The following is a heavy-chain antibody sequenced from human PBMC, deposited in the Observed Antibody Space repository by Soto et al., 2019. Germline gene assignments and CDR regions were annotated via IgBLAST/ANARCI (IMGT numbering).Heavy chain of an antibody. CDR3: AKRPGGGSWYPS. Sequence: GGSLRLSCAASGFTFSSYGMHWVRQAPGKGLEWVSAISGSGATTNYADSVKGRFTISRDNSKNTLYLQMNSLRAEDTAVYYCAKRPGGGSWYPSWGQGTLVTVSS. D-gene: IGHD6-13*01. CDR1: GFTFSSYG. CDR2: ISGSGATT. V-gene: IGHV3-23*01. J-gene: IGHJ4*02.